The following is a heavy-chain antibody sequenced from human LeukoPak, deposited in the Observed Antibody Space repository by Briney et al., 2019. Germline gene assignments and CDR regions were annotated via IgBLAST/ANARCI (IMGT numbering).Heavy chain of an antibody. J-gene: IGHJ3*02. CDR2: IFYSGST. D-gene: IGHD2-8*01. CDR3: ARGGLMVHAHDAFDT. Sequence: SETLSLTCTVSGGSISMYYWSWVRQPPGKGLEWIGYIFYSGSTNSNPSLKSRLTISVDTSKNQLSLRLSSVTAADTAVYYCARGGLMVHAHDAFDTWGQGTMVTVSS. V-gene: IGHV4-59*08. CDR1: GGSISMYY.